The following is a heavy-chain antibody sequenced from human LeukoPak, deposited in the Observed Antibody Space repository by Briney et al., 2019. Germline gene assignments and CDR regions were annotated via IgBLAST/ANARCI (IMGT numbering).Heavy chain of an antibody. Sequence: GGSLRLSCAASGFTFSNYAMNWVRQAPGKGLEWVSAISGSGAATSNADFVKGRFTISRDNSKNTLYLQMNSLRAEDTAVYYCAKDLSSGWYPYYFDFWGRGTLVTVSS. V-gene: IGHV3-23*01. D-gene: IGHD6-19*01. CDR3: AKDLSSGWYPYYFDF. J-gene: IGHJ4*02. CDR2: ISGSGAAT. CDR1: GFTFSNYA.